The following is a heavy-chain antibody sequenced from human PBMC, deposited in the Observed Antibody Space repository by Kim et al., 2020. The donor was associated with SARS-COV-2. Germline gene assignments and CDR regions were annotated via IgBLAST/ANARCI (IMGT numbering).Heavy chain of an antibody. Sequence: ANYAPKFQGRVTITADKATSTADMELSSLRSEDTAVYYCARSPPTYGMDVWGQGTTVTVSS. V-gene: IGHV1-69*02. CDR3: ARSPPTYGMDV. J-gene: IGHJ6*02. CDR2: A.